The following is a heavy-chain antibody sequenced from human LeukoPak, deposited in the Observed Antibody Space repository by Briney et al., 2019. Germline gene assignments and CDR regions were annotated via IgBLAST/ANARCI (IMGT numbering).Heavy chain of an antibody. CDR1: GYTFTTYY. Sequence: ASVKVSCKASGYTFTTYYIHWVRQAPGQGLEWMGIINPSGGTTTHAQKFQGRVTMTRDTSTSTVYMELNSLRSEDTAVYYCARPYDISASYYDYWGQGTLVTVSS. D-gene: IGHD3-22*01. J-gene: IGHJ4*02. CDR2: INPSGGTT. V-gene: IGHV1-46*01. CDR3: ARPYDISASYYDY.